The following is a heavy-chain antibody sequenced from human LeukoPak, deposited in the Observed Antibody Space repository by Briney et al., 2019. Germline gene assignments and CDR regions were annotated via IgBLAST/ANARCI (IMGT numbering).Heavy chain of an antibody. D-gene: IGHD5-18*01. Sequence: SETLSLTCIVSGGSISSYYWSWIRQPPGKGLEWIGYIYYSGSTNYNPSLKSRVTISVDTSKNQFSLKLSSVTAADTAVYYCARVGGRGYSYYFGYWGQGTLVTVSS. CDR1: GGSISSYY. CDR2: IYYSGST. J-gene: IGHJ4*02. V-gene: IGHV4-59*01. CDR3: ARVGGRGYSYYFGY.